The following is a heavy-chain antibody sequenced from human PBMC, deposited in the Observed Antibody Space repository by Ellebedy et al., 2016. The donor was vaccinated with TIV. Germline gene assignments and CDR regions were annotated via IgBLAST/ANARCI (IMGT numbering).Heavy chain of an antibody. V-gene: IGHV5-51*01. CDR3: ARALITMVRERFYYNAMDV. J-gene: IGHJ6*02. D-gene: IGHD3-10*01. CDR2: IYPGDSDT. CDR1: GYSFTNYW. Sequence: GESLKISCKGSGYSFTNYWIACVRQTPGKGLEWMGIIYPGDSDTRYSPSFQGQVTISAEKSISTAYRHWSSLKAADTAMYYCARALITMVRERFYYNAMDVWGQGTTITVSS.